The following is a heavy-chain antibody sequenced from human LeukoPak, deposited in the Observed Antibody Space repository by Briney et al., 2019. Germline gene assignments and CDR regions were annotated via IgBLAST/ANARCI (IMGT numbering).Heavy chain of an antibody. V-gene: IGHV3-74*03. CDR2: INSDGGST. CDR1: GFTFGNYW. J-gene: IGHJ3*02. CDR3: AKTYYSQISDYSYDNPFDI. Sequence: GGSLRLSCAASGFTFGNYWMHWVRQAPGKGLVWVSRINSDGGSTTYADSVKGRFTISRDNAKNTLYLQMNSLRADGTAIHYCAKTYYSQISDYSYDNPFDIWGQGTMVTVSS. D-gene: IGHD3-22*01.